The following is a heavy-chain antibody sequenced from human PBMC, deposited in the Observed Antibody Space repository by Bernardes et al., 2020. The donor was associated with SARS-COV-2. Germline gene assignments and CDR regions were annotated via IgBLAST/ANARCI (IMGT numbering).Heavy chain of an antibody. CDR2: IYYSGST. V-gene: IGHV4-59*08. J-gene: IGHJ3*01. CDR3: AKRTHSFTFDF. CDR1: DGSISTYY. D-gene: IGHD2-15*01. Sequence: SESLSLTCTVSDGSISTYYWSWIRQSPGKGLEWIGSIYYSGSTSYNPSLKSRVTISVDTSKNQFSLELNSVTAADTAVYYCAKRTHSFTFDFWGQGTMVTVSS.